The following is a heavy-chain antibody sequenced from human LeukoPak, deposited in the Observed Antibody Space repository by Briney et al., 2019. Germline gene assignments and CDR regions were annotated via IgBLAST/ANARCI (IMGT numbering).Heavy chain of an antibody. CDR3: ARDKLPYYDFWSGYHFDY. D-gene: IGHD3-3*01. Sequence: SVKVSCKASGGTFSSYAISWVRQAPGQGLEWMGGIIPIFGTANYAQKFQGRVTITTDESTSTAYMELSSPRSEDTAVYYCARDKLPYYDFWSGYHFDYWGQGTLVTVSS. J-gene: IGHJ4*02. CDR1: GGTFSSYA. V-gene: IGHV1-69*05. CDR2: IIPIFGTA.